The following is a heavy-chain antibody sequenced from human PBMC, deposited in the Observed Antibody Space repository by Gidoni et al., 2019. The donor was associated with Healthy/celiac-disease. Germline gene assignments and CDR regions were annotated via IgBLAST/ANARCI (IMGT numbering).Heavy chain of an antibody. V-gene: IGHV3-23*01. CDR3: AKFDAGELHGYYYYMDV. CDR2: ISGSGGST. D-gene: IGHD1-26*01. Sequence: EVQLLESGGGLVQPGGSLRLSCAASGFTFSSYAMSWVRQAPGKGLEWVSAISGSGGSTYYADSVKGRFTISRDNSKNTLYLQMNSLRAEDTAVYYCAKFDAGELHGYYYYMDVWGKGTTVTVSS. J-gene: IGHJ6*03. CDR1: GFTFSSYA.